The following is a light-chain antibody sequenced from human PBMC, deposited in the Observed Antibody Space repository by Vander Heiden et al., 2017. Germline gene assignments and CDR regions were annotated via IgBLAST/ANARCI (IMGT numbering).Light chain of an antibody. J-gene: IGKJ1*01. CDR1: QSVSSSY. V-gene: IGKV3-20*01. Sequence: EIVLTQSPGTLSLSPGERATLSCRASQSVSSSYLAWYQQKPGQAPRLLIYGASTRATGIPDRFSASGSGTDFTLTISRLEPEDIAVYYCQQYGASPRTFGQGTKVEIK. CDR3: QQYGASPRT. CDR2: GAS.